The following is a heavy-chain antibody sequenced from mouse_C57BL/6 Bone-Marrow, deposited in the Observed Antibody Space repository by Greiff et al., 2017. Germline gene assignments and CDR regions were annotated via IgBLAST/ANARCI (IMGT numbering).Heavy chain of an antibody. CDR3: ARSDYPYYYAMDY. V-gene: IGHV1-64*01. D-gene: IGHD5-5*01. J-gene: IGHJ4*01. CDR2: IHPNSGST. Sequence: VKLQQPGAELVKPGASVKLSCKASGYTFTSYWMHWVKQRPGQGLEWIGMIHPNSGSTNYNEKFKSKATLTVDKSSSTAYMQLSSLTSEDSAVYYCARSDYPYYYAMDYWGQGTSVTVSS. CDR1: GYTFTSYW.